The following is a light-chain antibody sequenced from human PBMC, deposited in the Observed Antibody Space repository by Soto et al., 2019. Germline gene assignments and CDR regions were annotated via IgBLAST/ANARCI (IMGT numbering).Light chain of an antibody. CDR3: QQFGTSPRT. CDR2: DAS. V-gene: IGKV3D-20*01. CDR1: QTVVSNN. J-gene: IGKJ4*01. Sequence: EIVLTQSPALLSLSPGQRATLSCGASQTVVSNNLAWYQLKPGLAPRLLIFDASYRATGIPDRFSGSVSGTVFTLTISRLEPEDSAVYYCQQFGTSPRTFGGGTKVDIK.